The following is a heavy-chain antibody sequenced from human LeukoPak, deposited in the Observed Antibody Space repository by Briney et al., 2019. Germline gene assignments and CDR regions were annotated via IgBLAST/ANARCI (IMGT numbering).Heavy chain of an antibody. CDR3: ARRTYYYGSGSPLGY. CDR1: GGTFSSYA. J-gene: IGHJ4*02. Sequence: SVEVSCKASGGTFSSYAISWVRQAPGQGLEWMGGIIPIFGTANYAQKFQGRVTITADKSTSTAYMELSSLRSEDTAVYYCARRTYYYGSGSPLGYWGQGTLVTVSS. CDR2: IIPIFGTA. V-gene: IGHV1-69*06. D-gene: IGHD3-10*01.